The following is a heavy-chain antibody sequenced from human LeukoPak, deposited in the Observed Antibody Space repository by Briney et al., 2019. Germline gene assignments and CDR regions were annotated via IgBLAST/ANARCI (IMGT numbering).Heavy chain of an antibody. CDR2: IYYSGST. Sequence: SETLSLTCTVSGGSISSSSYYWGWIRQPPGKGLEWIGSIYYSGSTYYNPSLKSRVTISVDTSKNQFSLKLGSVTAADTAVYYCARQVHVLLWFGELIHYFDYWGQGTLVTVSS. CDR3: ARQVHVLLWFGELIHYFDY. CDR1: GGSISSSSYY. J-gene: IGHJ4*02. D-gene: IGHD3-10*01. V-gene: IGHV4-39*01.